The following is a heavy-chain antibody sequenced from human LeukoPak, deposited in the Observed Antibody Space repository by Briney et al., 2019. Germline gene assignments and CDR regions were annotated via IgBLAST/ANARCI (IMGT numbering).Heavy chain of an antibody. D-gene: IGHD3-10*01. CDR3: ARAHYSGSGTYYNRAFDY. J-gene: IGHJ4*02. CDR1: GGSISSYY. V-gene: IGHV4-59*01. Sequence: SEALSLTCTVSGGSISSYYWSWIRQPPGKGLEWIGYIYYRGTINYNPSLKSRVTVSIDTSKNQFSLKLSSVTAADTAVYYCARAHYSGSGTYYNRAFDYWGQGTLVTVSS. CDR2: IYYRGTI.